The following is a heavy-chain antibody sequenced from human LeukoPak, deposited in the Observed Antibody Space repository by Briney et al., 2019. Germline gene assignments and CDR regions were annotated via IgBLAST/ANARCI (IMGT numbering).Heavy chain of an antibody. CDR1: GFTFSSYS. J-gene: IGHJ4*02. CDR2: ISSSSSYI. CDR3: ARDLYDSSGYYYGY. V-gene: IGHV3-21*01. D-gene: IGHD3-22*01. Sequence: GGSLRLSCAASGFTFSSYSMNWVRQAPGKGLEWVSSISSSSSYIYYADSVKGRFTISRDNAKNPLYLQMNSLRAEDTAVYYCARDLYDSSGYYYGYWGQGTLVTVSS.